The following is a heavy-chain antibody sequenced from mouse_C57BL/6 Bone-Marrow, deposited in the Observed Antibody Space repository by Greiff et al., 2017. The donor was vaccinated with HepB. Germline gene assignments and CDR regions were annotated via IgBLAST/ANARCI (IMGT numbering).Heavy chain of an antibody. V-gene: IGHV6-6*01. CDR1: GFTFSDAW. CDR3: ASDDGWYVGFAY. D-gene: IGHD2-3*01. CDR2: IRNKANNNAT. J-gene: IGHJ3*01. Sequence: EVKVEESGGGLVQPGGSMKLSCAASGFTFSDAWMDWVRQSPEKGLEWVAEIRNKANNNATYYAESVKGRFTISRADSKSSVYLQMSSLRAEDTGMYYCASDDGWYVGFAYWGQGTLVTVTA.